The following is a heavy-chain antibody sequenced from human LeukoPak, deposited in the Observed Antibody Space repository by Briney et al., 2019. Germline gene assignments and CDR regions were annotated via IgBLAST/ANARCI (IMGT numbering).Heavy chain of an antibody. CDR3: ARYCSGGSCYWFDP. D-gene: IGHD2-15*01. CDR1: GGSISSGGYS. J-gene: IGHJ5*02. Sequence: SETLSLTCPVSGGSISSGGYSWSWIRQPPGKGLEWIGYIYHSGSTYYNPSLKSRVTISVDRSKNQFSLKLSSVTAADTAVYYCARYCSGGSCYWFDPWGQGTLVTVSS. V-gene: IGHV4-30-2*01. CDR2: IYHSGST.